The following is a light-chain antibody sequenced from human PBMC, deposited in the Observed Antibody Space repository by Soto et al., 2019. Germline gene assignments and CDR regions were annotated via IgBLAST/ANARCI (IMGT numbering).Light chain of an antibody. CDR3: TSWTSTSTYV. V-gene: IGLV2-14*03. Sequence: QSALTQDASVSGSPGQSITISCTGTSSDVGGYNYVSWYQQHPGKAPKLMIYDVFTRPSGVSNRFSGSKSGNTASLTISALQAEDEADYYCTSWTSTSTYVFGSGTTLTVL. J-gene: IGLJ1*01. CDR1: SSDVGGYNY. CDR2: DVF.